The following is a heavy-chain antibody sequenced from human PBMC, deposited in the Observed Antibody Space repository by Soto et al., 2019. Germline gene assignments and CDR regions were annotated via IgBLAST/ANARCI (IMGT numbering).Heavy chain of an antibody. V-gene: IGHV3-23*01. CDR1: GFTFSSYA. J-gene: IGHJ6*02. CDR3: AKGSSIAARGYYYYGMDV. CDR2: ISGSGGST. Sequence: GSLRLSCAASGFTFSSYAMSWVRQAPGKGLEWVSAISGSGGSTYYADSVKGRFTISRDNSKNTLYLQMNSLRAEDTAVYYCAKGSSIAARGYYYYGMDVWGQGTTVTVSS. D-gene: IGHD6-6*01.